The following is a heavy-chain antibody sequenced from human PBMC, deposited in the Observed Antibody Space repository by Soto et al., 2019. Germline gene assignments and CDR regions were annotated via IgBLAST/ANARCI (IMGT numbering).Heavy chain of an antibody. V-gene: IGHV2-5*05. Sequence: QITLKESGPTLVKPTQTLTLTCTFSGFSVSTSGVGVAWIRQPQGKALEWLALIYWDGDERYGPFLQSRVTITREASETHVVLTMTNMDPVDTATYYCAHKGGRGAAMDVWGQGTTVAVSS. CDR3: AHKGGRGAAMDV. D-gene: IGHD2-15*01. J-gene: IGHJ6*02. CDR2: IYWDGDE. CDR1: GFSVSTSGVG.